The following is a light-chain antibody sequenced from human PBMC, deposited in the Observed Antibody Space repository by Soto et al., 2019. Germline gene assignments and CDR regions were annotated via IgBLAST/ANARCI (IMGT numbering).Light chain of an antibody. V-gene: IGKV3-11*01. CDR3: HQRSSWPLT. CDR1: QSVNTY. Sequence: EIVLTQSPATLSLSPGERATLSCRASQSVNTYLAWYQQKPGQAPRLLIYDASSTATDIPARFSGSGSGTDFTLTISSLEAEDSATYYCHQRSSWPLTFGGGTKVEIK. CDR2: DAS. J-gene: IGKJ4*01.